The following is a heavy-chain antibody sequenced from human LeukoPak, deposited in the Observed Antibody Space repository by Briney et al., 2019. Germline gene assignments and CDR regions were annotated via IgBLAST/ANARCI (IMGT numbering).Heavy chain of an antibody. D-gene: IGHD2-15*01. J-gene: IGHJ4*02. CDR1: GGSISSGSYY. CDR3: AAQPSVVVAAPFDY. V-gene: IGHV4-61*02. CDR2: IYTSGST. Sequence: SQTLSLNCTVSGGSISSGSYYWSWIRQPAGKGLEGIGRIYTSGSTNYNPSLKSRVTISVDTSKNQFSLKLSSVTAADTAVYYCAAQPSVVVAAPFDYWGQGTLVTVSS.